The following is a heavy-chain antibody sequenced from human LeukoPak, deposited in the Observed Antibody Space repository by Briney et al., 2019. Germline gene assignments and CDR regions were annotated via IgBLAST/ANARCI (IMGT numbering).Heavy chain of an antibody. CDR3: ARSFDRFGVVSL. V-gene: IGHV4-39*07. J-gene: IGHJ4*02. CDR2: FYYSGST. D-gene: IGHD3-3*01. Sequence: PSETLSLTCTVSGGSISSSSYYWGWIRQPPGKGLEWIGTFYYSGSTNYNPSLKSRVTISVDTSKNQFSLKLSSVTAADTAVYYCARSFDRFGVVSLWGQGTLVTVSS. CDR1: GGSISSSSYY.